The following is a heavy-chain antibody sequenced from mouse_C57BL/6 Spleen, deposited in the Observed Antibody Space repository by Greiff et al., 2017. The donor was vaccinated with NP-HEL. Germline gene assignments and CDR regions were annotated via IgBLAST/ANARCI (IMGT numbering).Heavy chain of an antibody. Sequence: QVQLQQPGAELVKPGASVKLSCKASGYTFTSYWMHWVKQRPGQGLEWIGMIHPNSGSTNYNEKFKSKATLTVDKSSSTAYMQLSSLTSEDSAVYYCARDDYDDSFAYWGQGTLVTVSA. CDR3: ARDDYDDSFAY. V-gene: IGHV1-64*01. CDR1: GYTFTSYW. CDR2: IHPNSGST. J-gene: IGHJ3*01. D-gene: IGHD2-4*01.